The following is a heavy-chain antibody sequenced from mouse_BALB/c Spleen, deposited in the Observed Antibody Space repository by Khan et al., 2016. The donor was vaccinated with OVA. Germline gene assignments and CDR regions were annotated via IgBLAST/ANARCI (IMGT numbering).Heavy chain of an antibody. D-gene: IGHD1-1*01. J-gene: IGHJ2*01. V-gene: IGHV2-6-5*01. CDR2: IWGGGST. CDR3: AKEDYGSSSFDY. CDR1: GFSLTDYG. Sequence: QVQLQQSGPGLVAPSQSLSITCTVSGFSLTDYGVSWIRQPPGKGLEWLGVIWGGGSTYYNSTLKSRLSIRKDNSKSQVFLKMNSLQTDDTAMYYCAKEDYGSSSFDYWGQGTTLTVSS.